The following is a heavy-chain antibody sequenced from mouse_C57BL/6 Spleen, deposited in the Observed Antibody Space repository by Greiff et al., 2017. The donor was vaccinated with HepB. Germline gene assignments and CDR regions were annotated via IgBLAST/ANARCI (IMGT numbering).Heavy chain of an antibody. D-gene: IGHD2-13*01. CDR1: GFTFSDYG. J-gene: IGHJ2*01. V-gene: IGHV5-17*01. CDR3: AMTPPFDY. Sequence: EVQLQESGGGLVKPGGSLKLSCAASGFTFSDYGMHWVRQAPEKGLEWVAYISSGSSTIYYADTVKGRFTITRDNAKNTLFLQMTSLRSEATAMYYCAMTPPFDYWGQGTTLTVSS. CDR2: ISSGSSTI.